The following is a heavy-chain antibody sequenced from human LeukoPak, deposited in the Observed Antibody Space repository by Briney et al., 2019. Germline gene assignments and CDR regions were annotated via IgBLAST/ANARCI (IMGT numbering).Heavy chain of an antibody. CDR2: INSDGGST. J-gene: IGHJ2*01. CDR1: GFTFSRYW. CDR3: ARDSGHWYFDL. V-gene: IGHV3-74*01. D-gene: IGHD6-19*01. Sequence: GGSLRLSCAASGFTFSRYWMHWVRQAPGKGLVWVSRINSDGGSTSYADSVKGRFTISRDNAKNPLYLRMNSLRAEDTAVYYCARDSGHWYFDLWGRGTLVTVSS.